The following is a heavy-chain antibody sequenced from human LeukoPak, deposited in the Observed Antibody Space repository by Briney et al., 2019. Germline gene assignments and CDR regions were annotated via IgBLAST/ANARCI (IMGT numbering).Heavy chain of an antibody. J-gene: IGHJ3*02. CDR1: GGSFSGYY. Sequence: SETLSLTCAVYGGSFSGYYWSWIRQPPGKGLEWIGEINHSGSTNYNPSLKSRVTISVDTSKNQFSLKLSSVTAADTAVYYCARSYYGSGSYSAFDIWGQGTMVTVSS. CDR2: INHSGST. CDR3: ARSYYGSGSYSAFDI. V-gene: IGHV4-34*01. D-gene: IGHD3-10*01.